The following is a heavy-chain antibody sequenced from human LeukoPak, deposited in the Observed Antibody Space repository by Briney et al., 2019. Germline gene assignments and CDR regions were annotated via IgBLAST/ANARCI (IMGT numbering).Heavy chain of an antibody. J-gene: IGHJ4*02. Sequence: GESLKISCKGSGYSFTSYWIGWVRQMPGKGLEWMGIIYPGDSDTRYSPSFQGQVTISADKSISTAYLQWSSLKASDTAMYYCARLRGGDYYGSGSYSDYWGQGTLVTVSS. V-gene: IGHV5-51*01. CDR1: GYSFTSYW. CDR2: IYPGDSDT. CDR3: ARLRGGDYYGSGSYSDY. D-gene: IGHD3-10*01.